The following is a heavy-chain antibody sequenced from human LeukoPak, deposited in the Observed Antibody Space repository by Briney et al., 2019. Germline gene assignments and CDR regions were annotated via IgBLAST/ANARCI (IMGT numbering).Heavy chain of an antibody. CDR3: ASQRDDYVWGSYRRYFDY. V-gene: IGHV4-30-2*01. CDR1: GGSISSGGYS. D-gene: IGHD3-16*02. J-gene: IGHJ4*02. CDR2: IYHSGST. Sequence: SETLSLTCANSGGSISSGGYSWSWLRQPPGKGLEWIGYIYHSGSTYYNPSLKSRVTISVGRSKNQFSLKLSSVTAADTAVYYCASQRDDYVWGSYRRYFDYWGQGTLVTVSS.